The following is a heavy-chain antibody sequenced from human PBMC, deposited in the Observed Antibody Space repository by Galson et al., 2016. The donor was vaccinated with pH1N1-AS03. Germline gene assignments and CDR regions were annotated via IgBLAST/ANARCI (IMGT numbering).Heavy chain of an antibody. CDR3: AKGRNDYRLHYFYGTDV. CDR1: GFTFTGFA. J-gene: IGHJ6*02. D-gene: IGHD1-1*01. CDR2: TSSSGGNT. V-gene: IGHV3-23*01. Sequence: SLRLSCATSGFTFTGFAVSWVRQAPGRGLEWVSSTSSSGGNTYYAESVKGRFTISRDYSKNTVDLQMNRLRAEDTAVYYCAKGRNDYRLHYFYGTDVWGQGTTVIVSS.